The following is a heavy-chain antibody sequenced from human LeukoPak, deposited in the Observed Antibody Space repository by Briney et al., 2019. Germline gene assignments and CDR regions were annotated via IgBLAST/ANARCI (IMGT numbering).Heavy chain of an antibody. CDR1: GGSISSGDYS. CDR2: IYYSGST. D-gene: IGHD6-19*01. V-gene: IGHV4-30-4*01. J-gene: IGHJ4*02. CDR3: ARHPPRIAVADPFDY. Sequence: SQTLSLTCTVSGGSISSGDYSWSWIRQPPGKGLEWIVYIYYSGSTYYNPSLKSRVTISVDRSKNQFSLKLSSVTAADTAVYYCARHPPRIAVADPFDYWGQGTLVTVSS.